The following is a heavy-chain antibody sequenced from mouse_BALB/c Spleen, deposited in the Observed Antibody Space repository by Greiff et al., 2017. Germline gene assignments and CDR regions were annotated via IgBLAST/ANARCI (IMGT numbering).Heavy chain of an antibody. CDR2: SRNKANDYTT. D-gene: IGHD1-1*01. V-gene: IGHV7-1*02. J-gene: IGHJ4*01. Sequence: EVQLVESGGGLVQPGGSLRLSCATSGFTFSDFYMEWVRQPPGKRLEWIAASRNKANDYTTEYSASVKGRFIVSRDTSQSILYLQMNALRAEDTAIYYCARDAPIYYGSSGDAMDYWGQGTSVTVSS. CDR3: ARDAPIYYGSSGDAMDY. CDR1: GFTFSDFY.